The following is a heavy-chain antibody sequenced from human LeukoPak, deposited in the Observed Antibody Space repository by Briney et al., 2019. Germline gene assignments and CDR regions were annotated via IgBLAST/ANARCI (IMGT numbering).Heavy chain of an antibody. Sequence: SETLSLTCTVSGGSISSGGYYWSWIRQPPGKGLEWIGYIYYSGSTYYNPSLKSRVTISVDTSKNQFSLKLSSVTAADTAVYYCARSYYYDSSDWDYWGQGTLVTVSS. CDR1: GGSISSGGYY. J-gene: IGHJ4*02. V-gene: IGHV4-30-4*08. CDR3: ARSYYYDSSDWDY. D-gene: IGHD3-22*01. CDR2: IYYSGST.